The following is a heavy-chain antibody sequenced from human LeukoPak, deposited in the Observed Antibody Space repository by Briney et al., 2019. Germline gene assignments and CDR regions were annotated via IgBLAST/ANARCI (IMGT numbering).Heavy chain of an antibody. Sequence: GGSLRLSCAASGFTFSSYSMNWVRQAPGKGLEWVSSISSSSSYIYYADSVKGRFTISRDNAKNSLYLQMNSLRADDTAVYYCARGIAARESDYWGQGTLVTVSS. D-gene: IGHD6-13*01. J-gene: IGHJ4*02. CDR3: ARGIAARESDY. CDR2: ISSSSSYI. CDR1: GFTFSSYS. V-gene: IGHV3-21*01.